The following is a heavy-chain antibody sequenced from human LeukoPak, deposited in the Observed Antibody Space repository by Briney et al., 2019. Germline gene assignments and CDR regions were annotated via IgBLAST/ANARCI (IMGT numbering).Heavy chain of an antibody. CDR1: GYTFTGYY. D-gene: IGHD2-15*01. CDR3: AREQCSGGSCYVDY. V-gene: IGHV1-18*04. CDR2: ISAYNGNT. J-gene: IGHJ4*02. Sequence: ASVKVSCKASGYTFTGYYMHWVRQAPGQGLEWMGWISAYNGNTNYAQKLQGRVTMTTDTSTSTAYMELRSLRSDDTAVYYCAREQCSGGSCYVDYWGQGTLVTVSS.